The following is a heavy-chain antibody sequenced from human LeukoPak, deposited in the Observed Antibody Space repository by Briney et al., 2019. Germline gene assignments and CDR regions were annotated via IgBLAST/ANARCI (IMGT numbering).Heavy chain of an antibody. J-gene: IGHJ6*03. Sequence: ASVKVSCKVSGYTLTELSMHWVRQAPGKGLEWMGGFDPEDGETIYAQEFQGRVTMTEDTSTDTAYMELSSLRSEDTAVYYCARRGYCSSTSCPLDVGYYYMDVWGKGTTVTVSS. CDR1: GYTLTELS. D-gene: IGHD2-2*03. V-gene: IGHV1-24*01. CDR3: ARRGYCSSTSCPLDVGYYYMDV. CDR2: FDPEDGET.